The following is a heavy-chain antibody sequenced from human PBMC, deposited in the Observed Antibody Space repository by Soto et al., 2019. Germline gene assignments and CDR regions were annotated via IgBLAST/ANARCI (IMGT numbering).Heavy chain of an antibody. CDR2: VSYSGET. J-gene: IGHJ4*02. CDR1: GGSVSSGDDY. CDR3: ARARSGDYIPD. Sequence: QVQLQESGPGLVKPSQTLSLTCSVFGGSVSSGDDYWSWIRQPPGKGLEWIGSVSYSGETDYNPSHKSRIALFVDTAMNQFSLAVNSLTDADTAVYSCARARSGDYIPDWGQGTLVTVSS. V-gene: IGHV4-30-4*01. D-gene: IGHD4-17*01.